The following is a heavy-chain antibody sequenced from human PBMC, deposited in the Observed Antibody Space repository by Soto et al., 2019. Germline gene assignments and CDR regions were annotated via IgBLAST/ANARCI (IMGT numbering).Heavy chain of an antibody. CDR2: IYYSGST. CDR3: AGGDYYDSSGYYYVDY. CDR1: GGSISSSSYY. Sequence: QLQLQESGPGLVKPSETLSLTCTVSGGSISSSSYYWGWIRQPPGKGLEWIGSIYYSGSTYYNPSLNSRVTISVDTSKNPFSLKLSSVTAADTAVYYCAGGDYYDSSGYYYVDYWGQGTLVTVSS. J-gene: IGHJ4*02. V-gene: IGHV4-39*01. D-gene: IGHD3-22*01.